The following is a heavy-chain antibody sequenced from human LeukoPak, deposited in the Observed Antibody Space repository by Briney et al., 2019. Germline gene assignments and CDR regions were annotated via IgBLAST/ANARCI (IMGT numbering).Heavy chain of an antibody. CDR2: VSSNGDST. V-gene: IGHV3-64*01. J-gene: IGHJ4*02. D-gene: IGHD3-22*01. CDR1: GFTFSSYA. Sequence: GGSLRLSCAASGFTFSSYAMHWLRQAPGKRLEYLSAVSSNGDSTYYANSVKGRFTISRDNSKNTLYLQMGSLRAENMAVYYCGRRGGYYINDWRQGTLVTVSS. CDR3: GRRGGYYIND.